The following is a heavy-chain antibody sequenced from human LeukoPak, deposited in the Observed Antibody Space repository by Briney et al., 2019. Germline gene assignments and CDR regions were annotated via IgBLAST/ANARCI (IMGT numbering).Heavy chain of an antibody. CDR3: ARGEGDIIVVPAAIVAPGWFDP. J-gene: IGHJ5*02. Sequence: GESLKISCKGSGYSFTSYWIGWVRQMPGKGLEWMGIIYPGDSDTRYSPSFQGQVTISADKSISTAYLQWSSLKASDTAMYYCARGEGDIIVVPAAIVAPGWFDPWGQGTLVTVSS. D-gene: IGHD2-2*01. V-gene: IGHV5-51*01. CDR1: GYSFTSYW. CDR2: IYPGDSDT.